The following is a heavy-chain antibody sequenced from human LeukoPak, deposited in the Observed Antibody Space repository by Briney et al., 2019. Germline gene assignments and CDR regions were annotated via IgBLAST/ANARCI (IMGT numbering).Heavy chain of an antibody. CDR3: ARVSSGQRFDY. CDR1: GYSISSGYY. CDR2: IYHSGST. Sequence: SETLSLTCTVSGYSISSGYYWGWTRQPPGKGLEWIGSIYHSGSTYYNPSLKSRVTISVDTSKNQFSLKLSSVTAADTAVYYCARVSSGQRFDYWGQGTLVTVSS. D-gene: IGHD6-25*01. J-gene: IGHJ4*02. V-gene: IGHV4-38-2*02.